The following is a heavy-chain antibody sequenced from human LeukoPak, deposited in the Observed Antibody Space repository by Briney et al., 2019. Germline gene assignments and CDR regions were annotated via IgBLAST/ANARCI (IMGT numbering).Heavy chain of an antibody. CDR2: ISSSSSYI. D-gene: IGHD6-6*01. V-gene: IGHV3-21*01. J-gene: IGHJ3*02. CDR1: GFTFSSYS. CDR3: ARDHGSIAAPDAFDI. Sequence: PGRSLRLSCAASGFTFSSYSMNWVRQAPGKGLEWVSSISSSSSYIYYADSVKGRFTISRDNAKNSLYLQMNSLRAEDTAVYYCARDHGSIAAPDAFDIWGQGTMVTVSS.